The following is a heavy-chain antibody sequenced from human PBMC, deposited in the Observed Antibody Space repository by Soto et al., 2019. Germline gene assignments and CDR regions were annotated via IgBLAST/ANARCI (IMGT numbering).Heavy chain of an antibody. CDR3: ARQTVVPADTVTCFDY. CDR2: SIATSGAT. CDR1: GFTFSSYA. J-gene: IGHJ4*02. Sequence: EVQLLESGGGLVQPGGSLRLSCAASGFTFSSYAMSWVRQTPGKGLEWVSSIATSGATFYPDSVKGRFTISRDNSKNTLLLQMSRLRDEDTALYYCARQTVVPADTVTCFDYWGQRPLVTVSS. D-gene: IGHD2-2*01. V-gene: IGHV3-23*01.